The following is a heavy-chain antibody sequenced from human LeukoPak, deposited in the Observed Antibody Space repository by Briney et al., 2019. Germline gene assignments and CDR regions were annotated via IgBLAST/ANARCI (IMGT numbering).Heavy chain of an antibody. V-gene: IGHV3-30*02. CDR1: GFTFISYG. J-gene: IGHJ4*02. D-gene: IGHD5-18*01. CDR3: VRGLGSRSGAGDY. CDR2: IRYDGRNK. Sequence: PVGGLRLSCAPSGFTFISYGMHWVRPAPRRGLEWVAFIRYDGRNKYYAHSLKGRFTISRDNFQNTLCLQMNSLRGQGTGVDFMVRGLGSRSGAGDYWGQGTLVTVSS.